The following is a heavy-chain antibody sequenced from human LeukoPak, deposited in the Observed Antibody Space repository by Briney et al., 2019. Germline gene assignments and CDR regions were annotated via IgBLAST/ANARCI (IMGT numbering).Heavy chain of an antibody. J-gene: IGHJ4*02. CDR2: IYYSGGT. CDR1: GGSISSYY. Sequence: PSETLSLTCTVSGGSISSYYWSWLWQPPGKGLEWIGHIYYSGGTNYTPSLKSRVSISVDTTKNQVSLKLSSMTAADTAVYYCAGHTSSGYYVFEYWGQGTLVTVSS. V-gene: IGHV4-59*08. D-gene: IGHD3-22*01. CDR3: AGHTSSGYYVFEY.